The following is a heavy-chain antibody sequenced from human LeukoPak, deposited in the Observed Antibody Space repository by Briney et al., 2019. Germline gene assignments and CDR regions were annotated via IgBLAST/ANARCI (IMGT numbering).Heavy chain of an antibody. Sequence: GASVKVSCKASGGTFSSYAISWVRQAPGQGLEWMGGIIPIFGTANYAQKFQGRVTITADKSTSTAYMELSSLRSEDTAVYYCARSLYCSSTSCPMAFDYWGQGTLVTVSS. CDR1: GGTFSSYA. CDR2: IIPIFGTA. V-gene: IGHV1-69*06. CDR3: ARSLYCSSTSCPMAFDY. D-gene: IGHD2-2*01. J-gene: IGHJ4*02.